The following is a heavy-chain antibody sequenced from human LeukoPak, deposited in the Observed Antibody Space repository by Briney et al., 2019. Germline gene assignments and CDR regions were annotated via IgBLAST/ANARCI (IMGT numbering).Heavy chain of an antibody. CDR3: ARGLYDFWRGHFGY. J-gene: IGHJ4*02. V-gene: IGHV3-66*01. CDR2: IYSNGNT. CDR1: GFTVSANY. D-gene: IGHD3-3*01. Sequence: GGSLRLSCAGSGFTVSANYISWVRQAPGKGLEWVSVIYSNGNTDHADSVKGRFTISRDNSKNTVYLQMNSLRAEDTAVYYCARGLYDFWRGHFGYWGQGTLVSVSS.